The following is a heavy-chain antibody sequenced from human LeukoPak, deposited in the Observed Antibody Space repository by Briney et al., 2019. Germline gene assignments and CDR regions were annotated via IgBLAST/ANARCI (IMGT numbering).Heavy chain of an antibody. CDR3: ANTVGHYSHN. J-gene: IGHJ4*02. V-gene: IGHV3-53*01. Sequence: PGGSLRLSCAASGFTVSSNYMSWVRQAPGKGLEWVSVIYSGGSTYYADSVKGRFTISRDSSKNSLYLQMNSLRDEDTAVYYCANTVGHYSHNWGQGTLVTVSS. CDR2: IYSGGST. D-gene: IGHD4-11*01. CDR1: GFTVSSNY.